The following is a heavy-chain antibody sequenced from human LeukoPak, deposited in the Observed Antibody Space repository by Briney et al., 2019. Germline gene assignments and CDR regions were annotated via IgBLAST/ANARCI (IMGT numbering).Heavy chain of an antibody. CDR1: GFTFSSYG. J-gene: IGHJ4*02. CDR2: ISGSSATI. CDR3: ARAGSYYPGYYFDC. V-gene: IGHV3-48*02. Sequence: PGGSLRLSRAASGFTFSSYGMNWVRQAPGKGLEWVSYISGSSATIYYADSVKGRFTISRDNARNSLFLQMNSLRDEDTAVYYCARAGSYYPGYYFDCWGQGTLVTVSS. D-gene: IGHD1-26*01.